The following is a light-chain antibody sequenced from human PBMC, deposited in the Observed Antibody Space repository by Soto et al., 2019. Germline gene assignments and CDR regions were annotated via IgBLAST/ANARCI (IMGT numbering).Light chain of an antibody. CDR2: GAS. Sequence: EIVMTQSPATLSVSPGERATLSCRASQIVSSHLAWYQQKPGQAPRLLIYGASTRSTGIPARFSGSGSGTEFTLTISRLQSEDFAVYYCQHYNNWYTFGQGTKLEIK. CDR3: QHYNNWYT. CDR1: QIVSSH. J-gene: IGKJ2*01. V-gene: IGKV3-15*01.